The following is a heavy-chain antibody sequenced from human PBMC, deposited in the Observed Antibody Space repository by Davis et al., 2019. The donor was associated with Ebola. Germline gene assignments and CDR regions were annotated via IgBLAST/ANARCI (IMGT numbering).Heavy chain of an antibody. Sequence: GGSLRLSCAASGFTFSSYGMHWVRQAPGKGLEWVAVIWYDGTNKDYADSVQGRFTISRDNSKNTLYLQMNSLRAEDTAVYYCARSGYPLDYYGMDVWGQGTTVTVSS. J-gene: IGHJ6*02. D-gene: IGHD3-3*01. CDR3: ARSGYPLDYYGMDV. V-gene: IGHV3-33*01. CDR1: GFTFSSYG. CDR2: IWYDGTNK.